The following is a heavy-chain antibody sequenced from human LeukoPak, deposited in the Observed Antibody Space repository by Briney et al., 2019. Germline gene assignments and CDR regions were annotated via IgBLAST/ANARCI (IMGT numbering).Heavy chain of an antibody. V-gene: IGHV3-73*01. CDR1: GFTFSGSA. Sequence: GGSLRLSCAASGFTFSGSAMHWVRQASGKGLEWVGRIRSKANSYATAYAASVKGRFTISRDDSKNTAYLQMNSLKSEDTALYYCTRHYCSGGSCYISGFDYWGQGTLVTVSS. J-gene: IGHJ4*02. CDR2: IRSKANSYAT. D-gene: IGHD2-15*01. CDR3: TRHYCSGGSCYISGFDY.